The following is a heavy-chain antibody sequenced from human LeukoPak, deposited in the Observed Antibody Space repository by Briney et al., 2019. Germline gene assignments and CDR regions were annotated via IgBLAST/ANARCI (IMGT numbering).Heavy chain of an antibody. CDR1: GGSFSGYY. CDR3: ASGPLRYCSSTSCYGLYYYYYGMDA. V-gene: IGHV4-34*01. CDR2: INHSGST. Sequence: PSGTLSLTCAVYGGSFSGYYWSWIRQPPGKGLEWIGEINHSGSTNYNPSLKSRVTISVDTSKNQFSLKLSSVTAADTAVYYCASGPLRYCSSTSCYGLYYYYYGMDAWGQGTTVTVPS. D-gene: IGHD2-2*01. J-gene: IGHJ6*02.